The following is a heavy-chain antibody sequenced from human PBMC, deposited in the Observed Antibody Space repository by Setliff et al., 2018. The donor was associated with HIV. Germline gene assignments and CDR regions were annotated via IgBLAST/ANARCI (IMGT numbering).Heavy chain of an antibody. CDR1: GYTFTSYY. Sequence: ASVKVSCKASGYTFTSYYVHFVRQAPGQGPEWMGIINPNGGSTNYAQKFEGRVAMTADTSTNNVHMYLSSLRSEDTAIYYCARGGPGSSFGYDWFDPWGQGTTVTVSS. CDR3: ARGGPGSSFGYDWFDP. CDR2: INPNGGST. J-gene: IGHJ5*01. D-gene: IGHD5-18*01. V-gene: IGHV1-46*01.